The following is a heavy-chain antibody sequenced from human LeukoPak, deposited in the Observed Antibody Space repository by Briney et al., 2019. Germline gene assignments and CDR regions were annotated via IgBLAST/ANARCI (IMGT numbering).Heavy chain of an antibody. J-gene: IGHJ1*01. V-gene: IGHV4-39*01. CDR1: GGSIRSSSYY. CDR2: IHYSGRST. CDR3: ASFRGELEITMIVVAVEN. D-gene: IGHD3-22*01. Sequence: SETLSLTCTVSGGSIRSSSYYWGWIRQPPGKGLEWIGSIHYSGRSTYYNPSLKSRVTISVDTSKNQISLKLSSVTAADTAVYYCASFRGELEITMIVVAVENGGQGTLVTVSS.